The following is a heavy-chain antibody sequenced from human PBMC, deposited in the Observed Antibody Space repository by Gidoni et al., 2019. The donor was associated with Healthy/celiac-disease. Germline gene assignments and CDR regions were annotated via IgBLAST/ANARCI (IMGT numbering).Heavy chain of an antibody. J-gene: IGHJ6*02. V-gene: IGHV3-15*07. D-gene: IGHD1-26*01. Sequence: EVQLVESGGGLVKPGGSLRLSCAASGFTFRNAWMNWVRQAPGKGLEWVGRIKSKTDGGTTDYAAPVKGRFTISRDDSKNTLYLQMNSLKTEDTAVYYCTTLPAPIVGPRNYYYYGMDVWGQGTTVTVSS. CDR2: IKSKTDGGTT. CDR1: GFTFRNAW. CDR3: TTLPAPIVGPRNYYYYGMDV.